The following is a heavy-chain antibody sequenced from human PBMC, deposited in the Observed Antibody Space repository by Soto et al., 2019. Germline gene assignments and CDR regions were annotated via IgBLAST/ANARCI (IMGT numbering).Heavy chain of an antibody. V-gene: IGHV4-59*01. D-gene: IGHD3-22*01. Sequence: SETQSLTCTVSGSSLSSYYGSWIRQPPGKGLEWIGYIYYSGSTNYNPSLKSRVTISEDTSKNQFSLKLSSVTAADTAVYYCARDGYYYDSSGYQRVYYFDYWGQGTLVTVSS. CDR2: IYYSGST. J-gene: IGHJ4*02. CDR1: GSSLSSYY. CDR3: ARDGYYYDSSGYQRVYYFDY.